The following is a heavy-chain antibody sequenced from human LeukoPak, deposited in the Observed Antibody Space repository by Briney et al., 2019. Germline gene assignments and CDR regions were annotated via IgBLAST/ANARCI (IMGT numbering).Heavy chain of an antibody. CDR2: IYSGGST. CDR3: ARSPDRDYSDMGSCRFDP. Sequence: GGSLRLSCAASEFTVSSNYMSWVRQAPGKGLEWVSVIYSGGSTYYADSMRGRFTISRDNARNSVYLQMISLRPEDTAVYYCARSPDRDYSDMGSCRFDPWGQGTLVTVSS. J-gene: IGHJ5*02. V-gene: IGHV3-53*01. D-gene: IGHD3-22*01. CDR1: EFTVSSNY.